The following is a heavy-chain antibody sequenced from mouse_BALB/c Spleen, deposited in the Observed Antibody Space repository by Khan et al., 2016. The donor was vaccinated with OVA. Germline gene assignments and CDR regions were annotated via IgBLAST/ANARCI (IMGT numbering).Heavy chain of an antibody. CDR1: DYSITSGFY. D-gene: IGHD2-3*01. CDR2: ISYDGSN. J-gene: IGHJ3*01. Sequence: EVQLVESGPGLVKPSQSLSLTCSVTDYSITSGFYWNWIRQFPGNKLEWMGYISYDGSNNSNPSPKNQISITRDTSENQFFLKLNSVTTGDPATYFCARDYAGYYFAYWGQGTLVTVSA. V-gene: IGHV3-6*02. CDR3: ARDYAGYYFAY.